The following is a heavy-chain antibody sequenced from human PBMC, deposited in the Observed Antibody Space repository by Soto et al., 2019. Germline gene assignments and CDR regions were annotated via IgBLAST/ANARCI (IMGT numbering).Heavy chain of an antibody. V-gene: IGHV4-38-2*02. Sequence: PXEIMFLTCNVSGYFVKNGYYWGWILQPPGKGLEWIGSTYYNPSLKSRVTISVDTSKNQFSLKLSSVTAADTAVYYCARLRPGYDFWSGYLGWFDPWGQGTLVTVSS. CDR1: GYFVKNGYY. J-gene: IGHJ5*02. CDR2: T. CDR3: ARLRPGYDFWSGYLGWFDP. D-gene: IGHD3-3*01.